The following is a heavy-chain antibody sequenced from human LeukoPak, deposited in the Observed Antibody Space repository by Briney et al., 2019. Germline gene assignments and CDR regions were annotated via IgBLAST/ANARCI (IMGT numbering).Heavy chain of an antibody. V-gene: IGHV4-4*07. Sequence: SQTLSLTCTVSGGSIHDYYWSWIRQPAGKGLEWIGRIYSNGAARYSPSLQSRVTMSVDTSKNQFSLKLTSVTAADTAVYYCAFSSGFYSLDYWGQGTLVTVSS. J-gene: IGHJ4*02. D-gene: IGHD6-19*01. CDR1: GGSIHDYY. CDR3: AFSSGFYSLDY. CDR2: IYSNGAA.